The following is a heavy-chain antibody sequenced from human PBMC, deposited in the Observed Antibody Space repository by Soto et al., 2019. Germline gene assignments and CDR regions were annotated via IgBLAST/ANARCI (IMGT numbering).Heavy chain of an antibody. CDR2: INHSGST. D-gene: IGHD3-10*01. CDR1: GLSFSGYY. Sequence: PXETLSLTCAVYGLSFSGYYWSWIRQPPGKGLEWIGEINHSGSTNYNPSLKSRVTISVDTSKNQFSLKLSSVTAADAAVYYCARGRGDVWGQGTTVTVSS. CDR3: ARGRGDV. V-gene: IGHV4-34*01. J-gene: IGHJ6*02.